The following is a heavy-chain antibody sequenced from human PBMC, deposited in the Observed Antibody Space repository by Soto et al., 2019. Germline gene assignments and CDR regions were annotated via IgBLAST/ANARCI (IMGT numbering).Heavy chain of an antibody. CDR2: VKDGGVT. CDR3: TRGQEGVVATH. Sequence: QVQLQQWGAGLLKPSETLSLTCAVNGGSFTGYYWSWVRQPPGKGLEWIGEVKDGGVTNYSPSLRRRVTISSDAPKKQFALKVTSVTDADTAVYYCTRGQEGVVATHWDQGTLVTVSS. V-gene: IGHV4-34*01. D-gene: IGHD5-12*01. J-gene: IGHJ4*02. CDR1: GGSFTGYY.